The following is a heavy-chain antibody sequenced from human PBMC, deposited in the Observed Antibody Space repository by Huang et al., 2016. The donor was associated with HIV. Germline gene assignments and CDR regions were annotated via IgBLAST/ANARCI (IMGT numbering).Heavy chain of an antibody. V-gene: IGHV1-18*04. CDR3: ARLYLYGMDV. J-gene: IGHJ6*02. D-gene: IGHD3-16*02. Sequence: QVQLVQSGAEVKKPGASVKVSCKASGYTFTSYGISWVRQAPGQGLEWMGWVSAYKGNTNRAQKLQGRVTMTTDTSTSTVNVEMRSLRSDDTAVYYCARLYLYGMDVWGQGTTVTVSS. CDR2: VSAYKGNT. CDR1: GYTFTSYG.